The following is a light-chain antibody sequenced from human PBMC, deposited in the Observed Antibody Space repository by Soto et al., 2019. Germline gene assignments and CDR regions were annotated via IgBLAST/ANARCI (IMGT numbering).Light chain of an antibody. CDR2: EVS. CDR1: SSDVGGYNY. V-gene: IGLV2-8*01. J-gene: IGLJ2*01. Sequence: QSALTQPPSASGSPGQSVTISCTGTSSDVGGYNYVSWYQQHPGKAPKLMMFEVSKRPSGVPDRFSGSKFGNTASLTVSRLQDEDEADYYCASYGGNDNLLFGGGTKLTVL. CDR3: ASYGGNDNLL.